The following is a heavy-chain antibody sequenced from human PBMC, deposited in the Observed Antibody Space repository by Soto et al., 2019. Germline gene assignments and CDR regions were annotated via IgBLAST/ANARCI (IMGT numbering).Heavy chain of an antibody. J-gene: IGHJ3*02. CDR2: IYYSGST. CDR3: AREAVVVVPAHAAFDI. CDR1: GGSISSGGYY. Sequence: SETLSLTCTVSGGSISSGGYYWSWIRQHPGKGLEWIGYIYYSGSTYYNPSLKSRVTISLDTSKNQFSLKLSSVTAADTAVYYCAREAVVVVPAHAAFDIWGQGPMVTVSS. V-gene: IGHV4-31*03. D-gene: IGHD2-15*01.